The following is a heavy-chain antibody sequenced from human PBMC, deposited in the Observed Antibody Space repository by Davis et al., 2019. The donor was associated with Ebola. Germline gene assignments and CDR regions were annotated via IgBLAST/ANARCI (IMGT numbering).Heavy chain of an antibody. V-gene: IGHV4-59*08. J-gene: IGHJ3*02. CDR2: IYYSGST. CDR3: AGRLYYYDSSGYSAGAFDI. D-gene: IGHD3-22*01. CDR1: GGSISSYY. Sequence: MPSETLSLTCPVSGGSISSYYWSWIRQPPGKGLEWIGYIYYSGSTNYNPSLKSRVTISVDTSKNQFSLKLSSVTAADTAVYYCAGRLYYYDSSGYSAGAFDIWGQGTMVTVSS.